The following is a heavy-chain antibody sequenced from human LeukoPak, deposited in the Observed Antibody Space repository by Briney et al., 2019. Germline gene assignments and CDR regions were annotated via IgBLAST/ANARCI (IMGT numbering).Heavy chain of an antibody. CDR2: IGAYNGNT. D-gene: IGHD4-17*01. Sequence: GASVKVSCKASGYTFTSYGINWVRQAPGQGLEWMGWIGAYNGNTNYAQKVQGRVTMTADTSTSTAYMELRSLRSDDTAVYYCAIFHGDTDSYFDYWGQGTLVTVSS. J-gene: IGHJ4*02. V-gene: IGHV1-18*01. CDR3: AIFHGDTDSYFDY. CDR1: GYTFTSYG.